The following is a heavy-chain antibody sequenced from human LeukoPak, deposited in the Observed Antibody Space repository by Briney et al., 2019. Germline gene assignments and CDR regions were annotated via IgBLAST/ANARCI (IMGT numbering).Heavy chain of an antibody. Sequence: SETLSLTCTAFGGSISSYYWSWIRQPPGKGLEWIGYIYTSGSTNCNPSLKSRVTISVDTSKNQFSLKLSSVTAADTAVYYCARHPHLGYSSGWYDYYYYMDVWGKGTTVTVSS. J-gene: IGHJ6*03. V-gene: IGHV4-4*09. CDR2: IYTSGST. CDR3: ARHPHLGYSSGWYDYYYYMDV. CDR1: GGSISSYY. D-gene: IGHD6-19*01.